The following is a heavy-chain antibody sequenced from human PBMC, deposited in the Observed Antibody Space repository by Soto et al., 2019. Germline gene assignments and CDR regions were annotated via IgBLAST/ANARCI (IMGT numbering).Heavy chain of an antibody. CDR2: ISYDGSNK. CDR1: GFTFNSYA. V-gene: IGHV3-30-3*01. J-gene: IGHJ4*02. D-gene: IGHD2-8*02. Sequence: QVQLVESGGGVVQPGRSLRLSCAASGFTFNSYAMHWVRQAPGRGLEWVAVISYDGSNKYYEDSVKGRFTISRDNSKNTLYLQMNSLRAEDTAVYYCASERLAVLRGVLDYLGQGTLVTVSS. CDR3: ASERLAVLRGVLDY.